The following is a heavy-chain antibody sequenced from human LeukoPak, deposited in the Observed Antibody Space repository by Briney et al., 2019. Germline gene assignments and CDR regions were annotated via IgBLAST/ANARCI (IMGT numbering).Heavy chain of an antibody. Sequence: GGSLRLSCAAPGFTFSSYGMHWVRQAPGKGLEWVAVISYDGSNKYYADSVKGRFTISRDNSKNTLYLQMNSLRAEDTAVYYCAKLVGEGFDYWGQGTLVTVSS. J-gene: IGHJ4*02. CDR2: ISYDGSNK. V-gene: IGHV3-30*18. CDR1: GFTFSSYG. D-gene: IGHD3-10*01. CDR3: AKLVGEGFDY.